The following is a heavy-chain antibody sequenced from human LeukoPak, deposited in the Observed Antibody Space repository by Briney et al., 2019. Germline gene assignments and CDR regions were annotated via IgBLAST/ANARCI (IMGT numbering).Heavy chain of an antibody. Sequence: ASVTASCKPSGYSFTDYYMHWVRPAPGQGLEWMGWINPKSGGTSSAQKFQGRVTMTRDTSITTVYMEVSWLTSDDTAIYYCARADRLDGGPYLIGPWGQGTLVTVSS. J-gene: IGHJ5*02. CDR2: INPKSGGT. V-gene: IGHV1-2*02. D-gene: IGHD2-21*01. CDR3: ARADRLDGGPYLIGP. CDR1: GYSFTDYY.